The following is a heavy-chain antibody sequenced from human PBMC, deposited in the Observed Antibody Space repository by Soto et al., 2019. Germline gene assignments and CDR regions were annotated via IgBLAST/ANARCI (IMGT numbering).Heavy chain of an antibody. Sequence: GGSLRLSCAVSGFTFSNSWMSWVRQIPGKGLEWVANINRDGSQMYYVDSVKGRFTISRDNAKNSLYLQMNSLRVEDTAVYYCVGELIVVPAEYFQHWGQRTLVTVSS. V-gene: IGHV3-7*01. CDR1: GFTFSNSW. J-gene: IGHJ1*01. CDR3: VGELIVVPAEYFQH. D-gene: IGHD2-21*01. CDR2: INRDGSQM.